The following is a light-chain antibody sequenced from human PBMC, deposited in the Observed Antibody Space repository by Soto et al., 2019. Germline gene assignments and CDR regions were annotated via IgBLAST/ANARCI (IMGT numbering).Light chain of an antibody. CDR2: KAS. J-gene: IGKJ1*01. CDR1: ESISTW. V-gene: IGKV1-5*03. Sequence: DIQMTQSPSTLSASVGDRVTITCRASESISTWLAWYQQKPGKAPNLLIYKASSLESGVPSRFSGRGSGTEFTLTISSLQPDDFATYYCQQYNIYSWTFGQGTKVEIK. CDR3: QQYNIYSWT.